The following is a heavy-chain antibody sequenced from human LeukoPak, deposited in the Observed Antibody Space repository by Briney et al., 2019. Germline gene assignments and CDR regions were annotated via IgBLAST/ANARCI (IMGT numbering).Heavy chain of an antibody. CDR1: GYTFTTYD. D-gene: IGHD2-2*01. CDR2: ISAHNGNT. J-gene: IGHJ5*02. Sequence: GASVKVSCKASGYTFTTYDISWVRQAPGQGLEWMGWISAHNGNTNYPQKLQGRVTMTTDTSTSTAYMELRSLRSDDTAIYYCARSSYCGTSSCPSNWFDPWGQGTLVTVSS. CDR3: ARSSYCGTSSCPSNWFDP. V-gene: IGHV1-18*01.